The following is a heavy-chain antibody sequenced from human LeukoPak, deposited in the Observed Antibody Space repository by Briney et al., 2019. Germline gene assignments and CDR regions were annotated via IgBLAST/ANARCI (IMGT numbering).Heavy chain of an antibody. CDR1: GFIFRIYG. D-gene: IGHD6-19*01. CDR2: IWYDGSNK. Sequence: GGSLRLSCAASGFIFRIYGMHWVRQAPGKGLEWVAVIWYDGSNKYYADSVKGRFTISRDNSKNTLYLEMNSLRAEDTAVYYCARDRYSSGWADAFDIWGQGTMVTVSS. J-gene: IGHJ3*02. V-gene: IGHV3-33*08. CDR3: ARDRYSSGWADAFDI.